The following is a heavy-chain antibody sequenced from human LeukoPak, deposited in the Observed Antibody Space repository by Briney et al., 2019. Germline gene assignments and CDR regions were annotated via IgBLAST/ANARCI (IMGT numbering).Heavy chain of an antibody. CDR2: FSYDGSDI. CDR1: GLTFSNCG. J-gene: IGHJ4*02. CDR3: VKEQSSGGYRVADY. Sequence: GGSLRLSCTSSGLTFSNCGMHWVRQAPGKRLEWVAVFSYDGSDIYYGDSVKGRFTVSRDISKNTLYLQMNSLRAEDTAVYYCVKEQSSGGYRVADYWGQGTLVTVSS. V-gene: IGHV3-30*18. D-gene: IGHD6-19*01.